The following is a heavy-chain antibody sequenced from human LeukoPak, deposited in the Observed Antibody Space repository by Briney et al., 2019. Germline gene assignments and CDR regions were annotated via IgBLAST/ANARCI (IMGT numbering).Heavy chain of an antibody. CDR1: GFTFSNAW. D-gene: IGHD3-22*01. CDR2: IRSNSDGGTV. J-gene: IGHJ5*02. V-gene: IGHV3-15*07. Sequence: GGSLRLSCATSGFTFSNAWMNWVRQAPGKGLEWVGRIRSNSDGGTVDYAAPVKGRFALSRGGSKNTLYLQMNSLQAEDTAVYYCATDFYDTTWGQGTLVTVSS. CDR3: ATDFYDTT.